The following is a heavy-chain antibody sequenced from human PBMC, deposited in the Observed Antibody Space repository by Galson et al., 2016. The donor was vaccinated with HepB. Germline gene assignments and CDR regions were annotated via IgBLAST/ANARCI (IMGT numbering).Heavy chain of an antibody. V-gene: IGHV5-10-1*01. CDR3: ARRGNNSGSDY. Sequence: QSGAEVKKPGESLKISCKGSGYSFTSYWISWVRQTPAKGLEWMGRIDPSDSYTNYSPSFQGHVTISTDKSISTAYLQWSSLKASDTAMYYCARRGNNSGSDYWGQGTQVSVSS. CDR2: IDPSDSYT. J-gene: IGHJ4*02. D-gene: IGHD6-19*01. CDR1: GYSFTSYW.